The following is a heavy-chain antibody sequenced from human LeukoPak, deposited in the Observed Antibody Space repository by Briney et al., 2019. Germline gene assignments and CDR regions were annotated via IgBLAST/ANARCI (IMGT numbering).Heavy chain of an antibody. D-gene: IGHD6-6*01. CDR2: IYYSGHT. CDR1: GDSISSGDYY. CDR3: ARGGLPGRPGAFAI. Sequence: SETLSLTCTVSGDSISSGDYYWSWIRQPPGKGLEWIDYIYYSGHTYYNPSLKSRVSTSIDTSKNQFSLKLSSVTAADTAVYYCARGGLPGRPGAFAIWGQGTMVSVSS. V-gene: IGHV4-30-4*01. J-gene: IGHJ3*02.